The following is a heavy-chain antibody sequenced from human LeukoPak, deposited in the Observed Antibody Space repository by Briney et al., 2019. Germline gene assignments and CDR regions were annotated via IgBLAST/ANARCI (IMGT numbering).Heavy chain of an antibody. CDR3: ARDQTRFLEWLTAFDH. D-gene: IGHD3-3*01. CDR2: IYTSGST. J-gene: IGHJ5*02. V-gene: IGHV4-4*07. CDR1: GGSISSYY. Sequence: AESLSLTCTASGGSISSYYWSWIRQPAGKGLEWIGRIYTSGSTNYNPSLKSRVTMSVDTSKNQFSLKLSSVTGADTAVYYCARDQTRFLEWLTAFDHWGQGTLVTVSS.